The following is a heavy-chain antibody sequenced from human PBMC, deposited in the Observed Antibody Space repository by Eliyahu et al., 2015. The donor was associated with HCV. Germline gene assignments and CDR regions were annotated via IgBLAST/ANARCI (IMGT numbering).Heavy chain of an antibody. CDR1: XFTFHVYT. Sequence: EVQLLQSGGGLVQPGGSLRLSCVASXFTFHVYTMNWVRQXPGKGLEWVSVMSNSGGTTDYADSVKGRFTIHRDNSRNTLYLEMNSLRVEDTATYYCAKSPYSSGWPFFFDFWGQGALVTVSA. CDR2: MSNSGGTT. V-gene: IGHV3-23*01. D-gene: IGHD6-19*01. CDR3: AKSPYSSGWPFFFDF. J-gene: IGHJ4*02.